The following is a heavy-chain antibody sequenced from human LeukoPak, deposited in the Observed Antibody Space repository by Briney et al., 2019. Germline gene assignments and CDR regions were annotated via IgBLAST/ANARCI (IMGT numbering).Heavy chain of an antibody. Sequence: SETLSLTCAVYGGSFSGYYWSWIRQPPGKGLEWIGEINHSGSTNYSPSLKSRATISVDTSKNQFSLKLSSVTAADTAVYYCARGDSSSWSYYFDYWGQGTLVTVSS. J-gene: IGHJ4*02. V-gene: IGHV4-34*01. CDR3: ARGDSSSWSYYFDY. CDR1: GGSFSGYY. CDR2: INHSGST. D-gene: IGHD6-13*01.